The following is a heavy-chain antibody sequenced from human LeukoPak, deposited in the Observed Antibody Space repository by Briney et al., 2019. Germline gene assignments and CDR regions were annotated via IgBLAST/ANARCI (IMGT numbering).Heavy chain of an antibody. V-gene: IGHV1-46*01. CDR1: GYTFTSNY. Sequence: ASVKVSCKAFGYTFTSNYMHWVRQAPGQGPEWMGVISPSGGTTTYAQKFQGRVTLTRDMSTTTDDLELSSLRSEETAVYYCARDNSARNEAWCFNPWGQGTLVTVSS. J-gene: IGHJ5*02. CDR2: ISPSGGTT. D-gene: IGHD2-8*02. CDR3: ARDNSARNEAWCFNP.